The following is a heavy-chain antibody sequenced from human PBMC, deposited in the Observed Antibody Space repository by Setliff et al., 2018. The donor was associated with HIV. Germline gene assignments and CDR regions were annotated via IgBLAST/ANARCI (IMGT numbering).Heavy chain of an antibody. V-gene: IGHV1-69*13. CDR1: GGTFSRYT. D-gene: IGHD2-21*01. CDR2: IIPIFGTT. J-gene: IGHJ4*02. CDR3: ATRDCGDDCYFDY. Sequence: SVKVSCKASGGTFSRYTISWVRQAPGQGLEWMGGIIPIFGTTNYAQRFQGRVSITADASTSTAYMELSSVTAADTAVYYCATRDCGDDCYFDYWGQGTLVTVSS.